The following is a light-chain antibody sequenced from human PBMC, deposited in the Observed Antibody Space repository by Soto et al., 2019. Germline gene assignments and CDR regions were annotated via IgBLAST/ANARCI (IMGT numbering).Light chain of an antibody. CDR1: QSVSSSY. Sequence: EIVFTQSPGTLSLSPGERATLSCRASQSVSSSYLAWYQQKPGQAPRLIIYGASSRANGIPDRFSGSGSGTDLTLTISRLEPEDFAVYYCQQYGSSPLITFGQGTRLEIK. CDR2: GAS. V-gene: IGKV3-20*01. J-gene: IGKJ5*01. CDR3: QQYGSSPLIT.